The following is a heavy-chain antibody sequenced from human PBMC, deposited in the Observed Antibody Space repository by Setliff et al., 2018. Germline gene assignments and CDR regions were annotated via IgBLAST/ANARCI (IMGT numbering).Heavy chain of an antibody. J-gene: IGHJ4*02. D-gene: IGHD3-22*01. CDR3: ARGSFPYDNSGFDY. V-gene: IGHV1-18*01. CDR1: GGTFSNSA. CDR2: INPNSGGT. Sequence: ASVKVSCKAFGGTFSNSAINWVRQAPGQGLEWMGWINPNSGGTNYAQKLQGRVTMTTDTSTSTAYMELRSLRSDDTAVYYCARGSFPYDNSGFDYWGQGTLVTVSS.